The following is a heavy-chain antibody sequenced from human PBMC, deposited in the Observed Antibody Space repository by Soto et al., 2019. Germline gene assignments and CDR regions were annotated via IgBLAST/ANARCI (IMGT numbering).Heavy chain of an antibody. CDR1: GFTFSSYS. D-gene: IGHD3-9*01. CDR3: ARGRYYDILTGYERNNWFDP. CDR2: ISSSSTI. J-gene: IGHJ5*02. V-gene: IGHV3-48*02. Sequence: PGGSLRLSCAASGFTFSSYSMNWVRQAPGKWLEWVSYISSSSTIYYADSVKGRFTISRDNAKNSLYLQMNSLRDEDTAVYYCARGRYYDILTGYERNNWFDPWGQGXLVTVYS.